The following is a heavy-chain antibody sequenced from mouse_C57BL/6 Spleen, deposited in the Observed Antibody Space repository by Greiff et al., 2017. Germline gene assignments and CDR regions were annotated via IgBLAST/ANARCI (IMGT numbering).Heavy chain of an antibody. CDR2: IYPRSGNT. D-gene: IGHD1-1*01. Sequence: VKLQESGAELARPGASVKLSCKASGYTFTSYGISWVKQRTGQGLEWIGEIYPRSGNTYYNEKFKGKATLTADKSSSTAYMELRSLTSEDSAVYFCARTYGSSFDYFDDWDQGTTLTVSS. V-gene: IGHV1-81*01. J-gene: IGHJ2*01. CDR3: ARTYGSSFDYFDD. CDR1: GYTFTSYG.